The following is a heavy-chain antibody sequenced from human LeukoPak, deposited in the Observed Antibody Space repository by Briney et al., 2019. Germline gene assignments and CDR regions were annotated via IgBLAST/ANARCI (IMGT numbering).Heavy chain of an antibody. CDR3: ARDYREYGDSYFDS. V-gene: IGHV1-18*01. J-gene: IGHJ4*02. Sequence: GASVKVSCMASGYSFTSNDISWVRQAPGQGLEWMGWISAYSGNTEYAQDLQGRVTMTKDTSTSTAYMELRSLISDDTAVYYCARDYREYGDSYFDSWGQGTLVTVSS. D-gene: IGHD4-17*01. CDR1: GYSFTSND. CDR2: ISAYSGNT.